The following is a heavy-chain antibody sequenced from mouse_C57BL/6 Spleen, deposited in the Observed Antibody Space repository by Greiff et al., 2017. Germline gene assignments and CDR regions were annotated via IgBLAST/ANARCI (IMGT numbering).Heavy chain of an antibody. CDR3: TRDSSPYYVDY. V-gene: IGHV5-9-1*02. D-gene: IGHD1-1*01. CDR2: ISSGGDYI. CDR1: GFTFSSYA. Sequence: EVKLVESGEGLVKPGGSLKLSCAASGFTFSSYAMSWVRQTPEKRLEWVAYISSGGDYIYYADTVKGRFTISRDNARNTLYLQMSSLKSEDTAMYYCTRDSSPYYVDYWGQGTTLTVSS. J-gene: IGHJ2*01.